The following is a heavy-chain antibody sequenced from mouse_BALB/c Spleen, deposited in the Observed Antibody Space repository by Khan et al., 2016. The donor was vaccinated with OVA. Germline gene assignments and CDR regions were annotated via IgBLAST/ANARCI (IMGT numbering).Heavy chain of an antibody. Sequence: VQLKESGAELVKPGASVKLSCTASGFNIKDTYMHWVKQRPEQGLEWIGRIDPANGNTKYDPKFQGKATITADTSSNTAYLQLSSLTSEDTAVYYCARREYDVGFAYWGQGTLVTVSA. CDR3: ARREYDVGFAY. D-gene: IGHD2-14*01. CDR2: IDPANGNT. J-gene: IGHJ3*01. CDR1: GFNIKDTY. V-gene: IGHV14-3*02.